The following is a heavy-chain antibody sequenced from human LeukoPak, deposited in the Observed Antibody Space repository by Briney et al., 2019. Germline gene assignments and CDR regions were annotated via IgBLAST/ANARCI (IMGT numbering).Heavy chain of an antibody. J-gene: IGHJ4*02. CDR1: GFTFSSYA. D-gene: IGHD1-26*01. CDR2: ISSNGGST. CDR3: ARSVGATTLNFDY. Sequence: GGSLRLSCAASGFTFSSYAMHWVRQAPGKGLEYVSAISSNGGSTYYANSVKGRFTIFRDNSKNTLYLQMGSLRAEDMAVYYCARSVGATTLNFDYWGQGTLITVSS. V-gene: IGHV3-64*01.